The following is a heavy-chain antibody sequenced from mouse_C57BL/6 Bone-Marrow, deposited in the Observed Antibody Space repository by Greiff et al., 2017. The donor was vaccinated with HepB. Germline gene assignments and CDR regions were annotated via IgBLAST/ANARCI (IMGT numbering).Heavy chain of an antibody. Sequence: EVKLVESGGGLVQPGGSMKLSCAASGFTFSDAWMDWVRQSPEKGLEWVAEIRNKANNHATYYAESVKGRFTISRDDSKSSVYLQMNSLRAEDTGIYYCTGSYYYGSSQYYYAMDYWGQGTSVTVSS. J-gene: IGHJ4*01. CDR2: IRNKANNHAT. CDR3: TGSYYYGSSQYYYAMDY. V-gene: IGHV6-6*01. CDR1: GFTFSDAW. D-gene: IGHD1-1*01.